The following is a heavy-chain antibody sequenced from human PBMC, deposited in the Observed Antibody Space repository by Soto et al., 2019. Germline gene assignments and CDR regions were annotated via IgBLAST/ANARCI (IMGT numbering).Heavy chain of an antibody. D-gene: IGHD3-22*01. V-gene: IGHV1-46*01. Sequence: ASVKVSCKASGYTFTSYYMHWVRQAPGQGLEWMGIINPSGGSTSYAQKFQGRVTMTRVTPTSTVYMELSSLRSEDTAVYYCARVKLDYYDSSGSFDYWGQGTLVTVSS. CDR1: GYTFTSYY. CDR3: ARVKLDYYDSSGSFDY. CDR2: INPSGGST. J-gene: IGHJ4*02.